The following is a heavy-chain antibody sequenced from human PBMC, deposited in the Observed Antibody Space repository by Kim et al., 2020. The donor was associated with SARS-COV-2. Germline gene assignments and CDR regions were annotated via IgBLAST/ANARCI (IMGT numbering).Heavy chain of an antibody. CDR3: ARGLGIAAAGDAFGI. J-gene: IGHJ3*02. D-gene: IGHD6-13*01. V-gene: IGHV3-53*01. Sequence: SGKGRLTISRHKSKNTLYLQMNSLRAEDTAVYYCARGLGIAAAGDAFGIWGQGTMVTVSS.